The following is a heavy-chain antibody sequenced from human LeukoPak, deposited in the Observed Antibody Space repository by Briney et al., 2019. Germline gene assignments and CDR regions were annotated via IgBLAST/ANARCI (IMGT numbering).Heavy chain of an antibody. Sequence: SETLSLTCTVSGGSISSGGYYWSWIRQHPGKGLEWIGYIYYSGSTYYNPSLKSRVTISVDTSKNQFSLKLSSVTAADTAVYYCASAVYGDPYYFDYWGQGTLVTVSS. V-gene: IGHV4-31*03. CDR3: ASAVYGDPYYFDY. CDR2: IYYSGST. D-gene: IGHD4-17*01. J-gene: IGHJ4*02. CDR1: GGSISSGGYY.